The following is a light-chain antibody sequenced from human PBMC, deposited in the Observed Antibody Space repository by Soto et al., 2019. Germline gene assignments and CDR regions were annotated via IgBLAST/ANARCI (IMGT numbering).Light chain of an antibody. J-gene: IGKJ2*01. Sequence: DIVLTQSPGTLSLSPGERATLSCRASQSISNNYLTWYQQKPGQAPRLLIYGASFRATGIPDRFSGSGSGTDFTLTISRLEPEDFAVFFCQHYGSSPYTFGQGTKLEIK. CDR2: GAS. CDR3: QHYGSSPYT. V-gene: IGKV3-20*01. CDR1: QSISNNY.